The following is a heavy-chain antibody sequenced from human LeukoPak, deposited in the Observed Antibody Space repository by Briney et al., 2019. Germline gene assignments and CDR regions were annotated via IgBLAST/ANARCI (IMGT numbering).Heavy chain of an antibody. CDR1: GGSISSYY. J-gene: IGHJ5*02. Sequence: SETLSLTSTASGGSISSYYWSWIRQPPGKGLEWIRYIYYSGSTNYNPSLKSRVTISVDTSKNQFSLRLSSVTAADTAVYYCVRNTRSWFDPWGQGTLVTVSS. V-gene: IGHV4-59*01. CDR3: VRNTRSWFDP. D-gene: IGHD2/OR15-2a*01. CDR2: IYYSGST.